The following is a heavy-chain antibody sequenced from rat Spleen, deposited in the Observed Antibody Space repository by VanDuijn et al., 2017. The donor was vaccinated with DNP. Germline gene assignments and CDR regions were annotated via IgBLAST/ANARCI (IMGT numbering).Heavy chain of an antibody. D-gene: IGHD1-11*01. CDR3: ARQDDGGYSEQDYWYFDF. CDR2: ISYDGRDT. Sequence: EVQLVESGGGLVQPGRSLKLSCVVSGITFSDHNMAWVRQAPKKGLEWVAIISYDGRDTYYRDSVKGRFTISRDNAKSTLYLQMDSLRSEDTATYYWARQDDGGYSEQDYWYFDFWGPGTMVTVSS. CDR1: GITFSDHN. V-gene: IGHV5-7*01. J-gene: IGHJ1*01.